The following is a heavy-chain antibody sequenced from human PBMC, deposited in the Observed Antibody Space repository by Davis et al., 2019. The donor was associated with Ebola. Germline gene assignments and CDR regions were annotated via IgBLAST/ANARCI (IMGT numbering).Heavy chain of an antibody. Sequence: PGGSLRLSCAASGFTFISYWMSWVRQAPGKGLEWVANIKQDGSEKYYVDSVKGRFTISRDNAKNSLYLQMNSLRAEDTAVYYCARDQEYSSYWGQGTLVTVSS. V-gene: IGHV3-7*01. CDR1: GFTFISYW. J-gene: IGHJ4*02. D-gene: IGHD6-6*01. CDR2: IKQDGSEK. CDR3: ARDQEYSSY.